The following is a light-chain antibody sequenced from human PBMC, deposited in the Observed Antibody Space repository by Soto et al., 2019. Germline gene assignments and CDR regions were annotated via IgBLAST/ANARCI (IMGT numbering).Light chain of an antibody. CDR2: DAF. CDR1: QSISSW. Sequence: DIQMTQSPSSLSAFVGDRVTITFRASQSISSWLAWYQQKPGKAPKLLIFDAFSLESGVPSRFSGSRSGTEFTLTISSLQPDDYATYYCQQYNSYSPLTFGGGTKVDI. J-gene: IGKJ4*01. V-gene: IGKV1-5*01. CDR3: QQYNSYSPLT.